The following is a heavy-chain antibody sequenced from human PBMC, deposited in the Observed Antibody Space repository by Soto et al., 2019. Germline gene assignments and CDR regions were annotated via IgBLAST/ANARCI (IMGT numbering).Heavy chain of an antibody. CDR3: ARGVRYGSGSCSRRYFDY. V-gene: IGHV4-59*01. Sequence: QVQLQESGPGLVKPSETLSLTCTVSGGSISSYYWSWIRQPPGKGLEWIGYIYYSGSTNYNPSLKSRVTISVDTSKNQFSLKLSSVTAADTAVYYCARGVRYGSGSCSRRYFDYWGQGTLVTVSS. J-gene: IGHJ4*02. CDR2: IYYSGST. D-gene: IGHD3-10*01. CDR1: GGSISSYY.